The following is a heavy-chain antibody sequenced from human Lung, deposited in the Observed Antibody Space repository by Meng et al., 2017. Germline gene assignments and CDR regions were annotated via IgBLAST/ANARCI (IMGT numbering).Heavy chain of an antibody. CDR2: ISHSGNT. Sequence: QVQLQGSGTRRVKPSETLPLTCAVSGGSISSGNWWSWVRQPPGKGLEWIGEISHSGNTNYSPSFRGRVTMSVGRSRDQFSLELNSVTAADTAVYFCARNGAYCLHSWGQGTLVTVS. V-gene: IGHV4-4*02. CDR1: GGSISSGNW. CDR3: ARNGAYCLHS. D-gene: IGHD4-17*01. J-gene: IGHJ4*02.